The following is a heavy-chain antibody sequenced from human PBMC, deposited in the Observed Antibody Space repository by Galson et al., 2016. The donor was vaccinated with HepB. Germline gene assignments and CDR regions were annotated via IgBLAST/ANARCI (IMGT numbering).Heavy chain of an antibody. V-gene: IGHV3-30*03. J-gene: IGHJ4*02. CDR3: AREDSTMAAASFDY. D-gene: IGHD6-13*01. Sequence: SLRLSCAASGFTFSSYGMHWVRQAPGKGLEWVSFISYDGSNKKYADSVKGRFTISRDNSKNTLYLQMNSLRAEDTAVYYCAREDSTMAAASFDYWGQGTLVTVSS. CDR1: GFTFSSYG. CDR2: ISYDGSNK.